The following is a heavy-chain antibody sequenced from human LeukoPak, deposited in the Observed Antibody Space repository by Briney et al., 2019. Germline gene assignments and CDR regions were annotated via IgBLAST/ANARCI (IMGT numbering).Heavy chain of an antibody. D-gene: IGHD3-10*01. CDR3: ARDKLMTYYYGSGSYRAFDI. Sequence: GASVKVSCKASGYTFTSHYMHWVRQAPRQGREWMGIINPSGGSTSYAQKFQGRVTMTRDTSTSTVYMELSSLRSEDTAVYYCARDKLMTYYYGSGSYRAFDIWGQGTMVTVSS. J-gene: IGHJ3*02. V-gene: IGHV1-46*01. CDR2: INPSGGST. CDR1: GYTFTSHY.